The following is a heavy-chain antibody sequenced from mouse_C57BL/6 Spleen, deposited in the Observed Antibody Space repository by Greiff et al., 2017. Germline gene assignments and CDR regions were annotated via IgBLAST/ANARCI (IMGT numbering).Heavy chain of an antibody. CDR1: GYTFTSYG. D-gene: IGHD2-4*01. Sequence: VQLQQSGAELARPGASVKLSCKASGYTFTSYGISWVKQRTGQGLEWIGEIYPRSGNTYYNEKFKGKATLTADKSSSTAYMELRSLTSEDSAVYFCAREIYYDYDDGVYYAMDYWGQGTSVTVSS. J-gene: IGHJ4*01. CDR2: IYPRSGNT. V-gene: IGHV1-81*01. CDR3: AREIYYDYDDGVYYAMDY.